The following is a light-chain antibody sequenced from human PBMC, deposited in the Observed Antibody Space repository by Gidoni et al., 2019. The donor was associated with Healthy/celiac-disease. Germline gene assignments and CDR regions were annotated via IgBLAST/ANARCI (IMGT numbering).Light chain of an antibody. CDR3: QQYNNWPPMYT. J-gene: IGKJ2*01. Sequence: IVMTQSPATLSVSPGERATLSCRASQSGSSNLAWYQQKPGQAPRLLIYGSSTRATGIPARFSGSGSGTEFTLTISSLQSEDFAVYYCQQYNNWPPMYTFGQGTKLEIK. V-gene: IGKV3-15*01. CDR1: QSGSSN. CDR2: GSS.